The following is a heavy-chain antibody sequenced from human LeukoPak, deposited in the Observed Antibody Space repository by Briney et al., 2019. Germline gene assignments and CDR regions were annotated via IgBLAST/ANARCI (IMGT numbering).Heavy chain of an antibody. CDR3: AKDQLRYFDWLLYTFDY. CDR2: ISGSGGST. V-gene: IGHV3-23*01. CDR1: GFTFSSYA. D-gene: IGHD3-9*01. Sequence: PGGSLRLSCAASGFTFSSYAMNWVRQAPGKGLEWVSAISGSGGSTYYADSVKGRFTISRDNSKNTLYLQMNSLRAEDTAVYYCAKDQLRYFDWLLYTFDYWGQGTLVTVSS. J-gene: IGHJ4*02.